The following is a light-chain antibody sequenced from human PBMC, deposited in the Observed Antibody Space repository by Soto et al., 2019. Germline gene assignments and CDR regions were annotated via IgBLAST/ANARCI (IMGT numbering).Light chain of an antibody. CDR3: QQTHSFPTT. J-gene: IGKJ5*01. CDR2: VAS. Sequence: DIQMTQSPSSVSASVGDRVTITCRASQDIGHRLAWYQQKAGKAPKLLIYVASTLESGVPSRFSGSDSGKDYAHPSTTLQPEDLATYYCQQTHSFPTTFGKGTRLVIK. CDR1: QDIGHR. V-gene: IGKV1-12*01.